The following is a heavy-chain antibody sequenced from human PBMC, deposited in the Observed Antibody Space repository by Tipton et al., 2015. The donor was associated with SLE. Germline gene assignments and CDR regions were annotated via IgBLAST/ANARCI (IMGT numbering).Heavy chain of an antibody. CDR2: IYYSGST. J-gene: IGHJ5*02. CDR3: AREEDGAAQFDP. CDR1: RDSINSPIYY. D-gene: IGHD3-10*01. Sequence: TLSLTCTVSRDSINSPIYYWSWIRQPPGKGLEWIGYIYYSGSTNYNPSLKSRVTISVDTSKNQFSLKLSSVTAADTAVYYCAREEDGAAQFDPWGQGTLVTVSS. V-gene: IGHV4-61*01.